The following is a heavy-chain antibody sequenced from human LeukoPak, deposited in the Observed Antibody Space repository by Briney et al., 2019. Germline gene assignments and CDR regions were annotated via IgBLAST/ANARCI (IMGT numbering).Heavy chain of an antibody. CDR1: VFTCSSYA. D-gene: IGHD2-21*02. CDR2: ISGSGGST. V-gene: IGHV3-23*01. Sequence: GGSLRLSCAASVFTCSSYAMSWVRQAPGKGLEWFSAISGSGGSTYYADSVKGRFTISRDNSKNTLYLQMNSLRAEATAVYYCAKTPRLYCGGDCYSHWGQGTLVTVSS. J-gene: IGHJ4*02. CDR3: AKTPRLYCGGDCYSH.